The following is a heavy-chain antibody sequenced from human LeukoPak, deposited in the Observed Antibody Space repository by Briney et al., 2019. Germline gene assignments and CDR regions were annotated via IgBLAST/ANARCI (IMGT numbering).Heavy chain of an antibody. CDR3: ARGTRNGVVLITA. D-gene: IGHD3-22*01. CDR2: ISSSSYI. CDR1: GFTFSSYS. J-gene: IGHJ5*02. Sequence: GGSLRLSCAASGFTFSSYSMNWVRQAPGKGLEWVSSISSSSYIYYADSVKGRFTISRDNAKNSLYLQMNSLRAEDTAVYYCARGTRNGVVLITAWGQGTLATVSS. V-gene: IGHV3-21*01.